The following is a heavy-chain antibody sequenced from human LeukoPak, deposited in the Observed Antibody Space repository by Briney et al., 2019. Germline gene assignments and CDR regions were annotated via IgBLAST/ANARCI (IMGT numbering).Heavy chain of an antibody. CDR1: GFTFSSYW. V-gene: IGHV3-7*01. J-gene: IGHJ4*02. Sequence: PGGSLRLSCAASGFTFSSYWMSWVRQAPGKGLEWVANIKQDGSEKYYVDSVKGRFTISRDSAKNSLYLQMNSLRAEDTAVYYCAIGSSTYLPYYFDYWGQGTLVTVSS. CDR2: IKQDGSEK. D-gene: IGHD6-13*01. CDR3: AIGSSTYLPYYFDY.